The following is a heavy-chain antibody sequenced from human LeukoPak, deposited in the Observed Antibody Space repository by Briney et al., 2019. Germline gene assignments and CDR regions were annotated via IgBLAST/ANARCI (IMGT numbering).Heavy chain of an antibody. CDR1: GFTFSNAW. D-gene: IGHD2-2*02. CDR3: TTPEGCSSTSCYTPD. J-gene: IGHJ4*02. V-gene: IGHV3-15*01. CDR2: IKSKTDGGTT. Sequence: TAGGSLRLSCAASGFTFSNAWMSWVRQAPGKGLEWVGRIKSKTDGGTTDYAAPVKGRFTISRDDSKNTLYLQMNSLKTEDTAVYYCTTPEGCSSTSCYTPDWGQGTLVTVSS.